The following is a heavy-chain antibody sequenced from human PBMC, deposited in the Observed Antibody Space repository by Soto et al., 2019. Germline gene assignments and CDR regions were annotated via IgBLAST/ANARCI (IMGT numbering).Heavy chain of an antibody. Sequence: SETLSLTCAFSGGSIRSGGYSWSWTRQQPGKGLEWIGYIYHSGRTYYNPSLKSRVTISVDRSKNQFSLKLRSVTAADTAVYYCARVPDVWGQGTTVTVSS. CDR2: IYHSGRT. CDR1: GGSIRSGGYS. V-gene: IGHV4-30-2*01. CDR3: ARVPDV. J-gene: IGHJ6*02.